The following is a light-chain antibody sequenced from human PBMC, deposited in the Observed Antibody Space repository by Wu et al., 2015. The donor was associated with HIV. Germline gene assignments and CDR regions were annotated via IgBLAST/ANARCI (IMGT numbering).Light chain of an antibody. CDR1: RSVSSNY. CDR2: AAS. CDR3: QQYGHSPRT. V-gene: IGKV3-20*01. J-gene: IGKJ1*01. Sequence: EVVLTQSPGTLSLSPGERATLSCRASRSVSSNYLAWYQQKPGQAPRLFIYAASSRAPGVPDRFSGSGSGADFTLSINRLEPEDFAVYYCQQYGHSPRTFGQGTKVEVK.